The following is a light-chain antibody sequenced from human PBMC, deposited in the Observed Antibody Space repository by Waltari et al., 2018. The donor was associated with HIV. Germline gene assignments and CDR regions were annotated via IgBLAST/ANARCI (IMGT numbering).Light chain of an antibody. V-gene: IGKV3-20*01. CDR2: GAS. CDR3: HQYDSSPQT. CDR1: QTVYHNY. J-gene: IGKJ1*01. Sequence: ENVLTQSPGTLTLSPGDRATPSCRASQTVYHNYVAWYQQKPGQAPRLLIYGASSRVTGIPDRFSGSGSGTDFTLTISRLEPEDFAVYYCHQYDSSPQTFGQGTKVEIK.